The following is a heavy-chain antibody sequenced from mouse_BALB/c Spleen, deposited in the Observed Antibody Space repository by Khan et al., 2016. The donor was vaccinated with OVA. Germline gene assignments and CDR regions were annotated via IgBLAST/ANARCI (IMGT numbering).Heavy chain of an antibody. V-gene: IGHV3-2*02. D-gene: IGHD1-2*01. CDR1: GFSITSGYG. CDR2: ISYSGSN. J-gene: IGHJ2*01. CDR3: ARTARINY. Sequence: EVQLQESGPGLVKPSQSLSLTCTVTGFSITSGYGRNWIRQSPENLLEWVGYISYSGSNYYNASLKSRIPITRDPPKHQFFLQLHSVTSEHTAKSYCARTARINYWGQGTTLTVSS.